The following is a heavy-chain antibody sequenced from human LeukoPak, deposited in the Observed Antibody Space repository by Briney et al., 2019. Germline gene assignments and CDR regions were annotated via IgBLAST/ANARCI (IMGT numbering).Heavy chain of an antibody. CDR2: ISSNGGST. V-gene: IGHV3-64D*06. CDR3: VKSVDTAMPWFFDY. J-gene: IGHJ4*02. CDR1: GLTFSSYA. D-gene: IGHD5-18*01. Sequence: GGSLRLSCSASGLTFSSYAMHWVRQAPGKGLEYVSAISSNGGSTYYADSVKGRFTISRDNSKNTLYLQMSSLRAEDTAVYYCVKSVDTAMPWFFDYWGQGTLVTVSS.